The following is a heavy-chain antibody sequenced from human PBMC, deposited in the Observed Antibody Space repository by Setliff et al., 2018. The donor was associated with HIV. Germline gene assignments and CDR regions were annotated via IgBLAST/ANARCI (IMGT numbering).Heavy chain of an antibody. D-gene: IGHD1-26*01. CDR1: GLLFTNAW. Sequence: GSLRLSCAASGLLFTNAWMSWVRQAPGKGLEWVRRIKTKTDGGTKDYAAPVKGRFTISRDDSKKMLYLQMNSLKTEDTAVYYCTTRGTWDYRDYFDYWGQGTLVTVSS. J-gene: IGHJ4*02. CDR2: IKTKTDGGTK. V-gene: IGHV3-15*01. CDR3: TTRGTWDYRDYFDY.